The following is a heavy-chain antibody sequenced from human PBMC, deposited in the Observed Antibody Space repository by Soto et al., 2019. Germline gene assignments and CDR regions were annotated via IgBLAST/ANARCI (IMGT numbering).Heavy chain of an antibody. V-gene: IGHV4-39*01. CDR1: GGSISSSSYY. J-gene: IGHJ4*02. Sequence: QLQLQESGPGLVKPSETLSLTCTVSGGSISSSSYYWGWIRQPPGKGLEWIGSIYYSGSTYYKPSLTIRVTISVDTSKNQFSLKLSSVTAADTAVYYCANYDFWSGYSSESIDYWGQGTLVTVSS. CDR3: ANYDFWSGYSSESIDY. CDR2: IYYSGST. D-gene: IGHD3-3*01.